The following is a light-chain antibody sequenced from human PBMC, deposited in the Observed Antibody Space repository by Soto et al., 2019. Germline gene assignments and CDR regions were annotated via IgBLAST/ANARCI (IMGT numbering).Light chain of an antibody. CDR3: QYYDGSPLT. J-gene: IGKJ4*01. V-gene: IGKV3-20*01. CDR2: GAF. CDR1: QNINSDL. Sequence: EIGLTQFPGTLSLSPGERGTLSCRATQNINSDLLAWYQQKPGQPPRLLIYGAFTRATGIPDRFSGSGSGTVFTLTISRLEPEDFGVYFCQYYDGSPLTFGGGTSVELK.